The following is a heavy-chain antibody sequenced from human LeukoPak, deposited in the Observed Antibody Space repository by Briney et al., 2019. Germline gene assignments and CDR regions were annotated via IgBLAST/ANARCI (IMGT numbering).Heavy chain of an antibody. CDR2: INPSGGST. Sequence: ASVKVSCKASGYTFTSYYMHWVRQAPGQGLEWMGIINPSGGSTSYAQKFQGRVTITADESTSTAYMELSSLRSEDTAVYYCARTYYYDSGGYTPNYYFDYWGQGTLVTVSS. V-gene: IGHV1-46*01. CDR3: ARTYYYDSGGYTPNYYFDY. D-gene: IGHD3-22*01. J-gene: IGHJ4*02. CDR1: GYTFTSYY.